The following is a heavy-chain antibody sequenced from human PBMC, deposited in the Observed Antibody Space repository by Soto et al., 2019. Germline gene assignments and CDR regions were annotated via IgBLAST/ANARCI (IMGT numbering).Heavy chain of an antibody. J-gene: IGHJ5*02. CDR3: ARGADYYDSSGYSA. CDR1: GGSISSGDYY. Sequence: SETLSPTCTVSGGSISSGDYYWSWIRQPPGKGLEWIGYIYYSGSTYYNPSLKSRVTISVDTSKNQFSLKLSSVTAADTAVYYCARGADYYDSSGYSAWGQGTLVTSPQ. CDR2: IYYSGST. V-gene: IGHV4-30-4*01. D-gene: IGHD3-22*01.